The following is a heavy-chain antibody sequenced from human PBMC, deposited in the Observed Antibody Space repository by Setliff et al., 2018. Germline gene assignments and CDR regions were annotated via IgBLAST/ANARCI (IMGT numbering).Heavy chain of an antibody. V-gene: IGHV3-33*01. CDR1: GFNFSSYG. D-gene: IGHD2-15*01. J-gene: IGHJ2*01. CDR2: IWFDGSNH. CDR3: ARDLVKDIVVVVWYFDL. Sequence: PGGSLRLSCAASGFNFSSYGMHWVRQAPGKGLEWVAAIWFDGSNHYYADSVKGRFTISRDNAKNSLYLQMNSLRAEDTAVYYCARDLVKDIVVVVWYFDLWGRGTLVTVSS.